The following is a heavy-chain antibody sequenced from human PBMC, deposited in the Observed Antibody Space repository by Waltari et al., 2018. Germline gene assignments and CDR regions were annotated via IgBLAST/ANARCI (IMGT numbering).Heavy chain of an antibody. J-gene: IGHJ4*02. D-gene: IGHD1-7*01. CDR3: ARGGGWNSHLDY. Sequence: QVQLVESGGGVVQPGRSRRLSWAASGLTFSSYIMHWVRQPPGKGLEWVAVISYDGTNKYYADSVKGRFTISRDNSKNTLYLQMNSLRPDDTAVYYCARGGGWNSHLDYWGQGTLVTVSS. V-gene: IGHV3-30-3*01. CDR1: GLTFSSYI. CDR2: ISYDGTNK.